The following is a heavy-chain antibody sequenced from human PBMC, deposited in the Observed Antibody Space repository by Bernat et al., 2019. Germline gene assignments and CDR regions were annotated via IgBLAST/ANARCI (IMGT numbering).Heavy chain of an antibody. Sequence: EVQLVESGGGLVQPGGSLRLSCAASGFTFSSYWMHWVRQAPGKGLEWVSSIHSGGSTYYSDSVKGRFTISRDNSKNTLYLQMNSLRAEDTAVYYCARHLSLVEDYWGQGTLVTVSS. CDR1: GFTFSSYW. CDR3: ARHLSLVEDY. V-gene: IGHV3-66*04. J-gene: IGHJ4*02. D-gene: IGHD3-16*02. CDR2: IHSGGST.